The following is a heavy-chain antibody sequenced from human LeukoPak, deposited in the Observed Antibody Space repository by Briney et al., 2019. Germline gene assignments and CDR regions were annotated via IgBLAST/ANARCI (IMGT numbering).Heavy chain of an antibody. D-gene: IGHD6-19*01. J-gene: IGHJ4*02. CDR3: ARDQRVAVAGTIV. CDR2: ISGSGGST. CDR1: GFTFSSYA. V-gene: IGHV3-23*01. Sequence: QSGGSLRLSCAASGFTFSSYAMSWVRQAPGKGLEWVSAISGSGGSTYYADSVKGRFTISRDNARNSLYLQMNSLRAEDTAVYYCARDQRVAVAGTIVWGQGTLVTVSS.